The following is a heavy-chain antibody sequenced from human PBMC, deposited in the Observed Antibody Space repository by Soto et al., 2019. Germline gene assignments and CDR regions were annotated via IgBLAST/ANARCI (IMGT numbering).Heavy chain of an antibody. V-gene: IGHV3-23*01. Sequence: GGSLRLSCAASGFTFSSYAMSWVRQAPGKGLEWVSAISGSGGSTYYADSVKGRFTISRDYSKHTLYLQMNSLRAEDTAVYYCAKNPGYYYDSTGYHFDYWGQGTLVTVSS. D-gene: IGHD3-22*01. CDR1: GFTFSSYA. J-gene: IGHJ4*02. CDR2: ISGSGGST. CDR3: AKNPGYYYDSTGYHFDY.